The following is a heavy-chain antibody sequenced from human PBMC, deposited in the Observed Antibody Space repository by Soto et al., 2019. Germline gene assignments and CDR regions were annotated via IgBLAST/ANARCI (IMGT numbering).Heavy chain of an antibody. CDR3: AKNQERELPRVIDF. V-gene: IGHV3-23*01. CDR2: MSGSSSTT. D-gene: IGHD1-7*01. J-gene: IGHJ4*02. CDR1: GLTFSNYA. Sequence: GGSLRLSCATSGLTFSNYAMSWVRQAPGGGLEWVSSMSGSSSTTYYADSVRGRFTTSRDRSKNTLYLQMSSLRAEDTALYYCAKNQERELPRVIDFWGQGTLVTVSS.